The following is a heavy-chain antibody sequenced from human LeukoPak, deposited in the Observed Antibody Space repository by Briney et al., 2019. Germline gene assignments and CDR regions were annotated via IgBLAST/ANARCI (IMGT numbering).Heavy chain of an antibody. D-gene: IGHD5-18*01. J-gene: IGHJ4*02. Sequence: GGSLRLSCAASGFTFSSYGMHWVRQAPGKGLEWVAVIWYDGSNKYYADSVKGRFTISRDNSKSTLYLQMNSLRAEDTAVYYCARALSEGYSYDYWGQGTLVTVSS. CDR2: IWYDGSNK. CDR1: GFTFSSYG. V-gene: IGHV3-33*01. CDR3: ARALSEGYSYDY.